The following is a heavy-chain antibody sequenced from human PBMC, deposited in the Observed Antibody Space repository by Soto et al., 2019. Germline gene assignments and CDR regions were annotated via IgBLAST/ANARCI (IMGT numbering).Heavy chain of an antibody. CDR3: ARTFVGGGYNWFDP. Sequence: QVQLQQWGAGLLKPSETLSLTCAVYGGSFSGYYWSWIRQPPGKGLEWIGEINHSGSTNYNPSLKSRVTISEDTSKNQFSLKLSSVTAADTAVYYCARTFVGGGYNWFDPWGKGTLVTVSS. D-gene: IGHD2-15*01. V-gene: IGHV4-34*01. CDR1: GGSFSGYY. CDR2: INHSGST. J-gene: IGHJ5*02.